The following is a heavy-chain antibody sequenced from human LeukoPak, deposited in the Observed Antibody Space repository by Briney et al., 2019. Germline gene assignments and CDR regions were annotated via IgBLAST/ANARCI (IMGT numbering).Heavy chain of an antibody. V-gene: IGHV4-31*03. Sequence: SETLSLTCTVSGGSISSGGYYWSWIRQHPGKGLEWIGYIYYSGSTYYNPSLKSRVTISVDTSKNQFSLKLSSVTAADTAVYYCARAGWNMMFGELLSTREYGMDVWGQGTTVTVSS. J-gene: IGHJ6*02. CDR2: IYYSGST. CDR1: GGSISSGGYY. D-gene: IGHD3-10*02. CDR3: ARAGWNMMFGELLSTREYGMDV.